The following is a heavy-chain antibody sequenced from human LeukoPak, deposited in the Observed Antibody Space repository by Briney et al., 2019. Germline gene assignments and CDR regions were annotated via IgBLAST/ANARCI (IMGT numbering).Heavy chain of an antibody. CDR3: ARGRRELLWFGELSLPYFDF. CDR2: INHSGST. D-gene: IGHD3-10*01. Sequence: SETLSLTCAVYGGSFSGYYWSWIRQPPGKGLEWFGEINHSGSTNYNPSLKSRVTISVDTSNKAFSLKLSPVTAADTAVYYCARGRRELLWFGELSLPYFDFWGQGPLVTVSS. CDR1: GGSFSGYY. J-gene: IGHJ4*02. V-gene: IGHV4-34*01.